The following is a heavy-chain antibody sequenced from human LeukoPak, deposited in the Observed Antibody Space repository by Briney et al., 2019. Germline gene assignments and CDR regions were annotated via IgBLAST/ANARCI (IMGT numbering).Heavy chain of an antibody. Sequence: PGRSLRLSCAASGFTFSNFGMHWVRQAPGKGLEWVAVISYDGKNEYYIDSVKGRFTISRDNAKNTLYLQMNSLRAEDTAVYYCARILSSSHAFDIWGQGTMVTVSS. D-gene: IGHD6-13*01. J-gene: IGHJ3*02. CDR1: GFTFSNFG. CDR2: ISYDGKNE. CDR3: ARILSSSHAFDI. V-gene: IGHV3-30*03.